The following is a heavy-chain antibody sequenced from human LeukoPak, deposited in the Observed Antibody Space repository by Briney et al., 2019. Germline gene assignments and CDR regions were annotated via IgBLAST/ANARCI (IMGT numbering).Heavy chain of an antibody. D-gene: IGHD2-15*01. Sequence: GESLKISCKGSGYSFTSYWIGWVRQMPGKGLEWMGIIYPGDSDTITRDSPSFQGQVTISADKSISTAFLQWSSLKASDTAMYYCAKSSPRGYGAFGIWGQGTMVTVSS. CDR3: AKSSPRGYGAFGI. V-gene: IGHV5-51*01. J-gene: IGHJ3*02. CDR1: GYSFTSYW. CDR2: IYPGDSDTIT.